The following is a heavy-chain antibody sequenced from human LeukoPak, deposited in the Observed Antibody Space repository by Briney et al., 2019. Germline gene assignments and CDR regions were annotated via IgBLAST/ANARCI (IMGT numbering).Heavy chain of an antibody. D-gene: IGHD6-13*01. CDR3: ARGRSGLAATGTYDY. V-gene: IGHV1-8*01. J-gene: IGHJ4*02. CDR2: INPNSGRT. CDR1: GYTFTSSD. Sequence: ASVKVSCKASGYTFTSSDINWVRQAAGQRVERMGWINPNSGRTGYAQKFQGRVTMTANTSINTAYMELSSLRFDDTAVYNCARGRSGLAATGTYDYWSQGTLITVFS.